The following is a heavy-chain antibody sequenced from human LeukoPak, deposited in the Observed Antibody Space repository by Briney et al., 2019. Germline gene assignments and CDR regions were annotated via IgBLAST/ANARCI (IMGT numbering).Heavy chain of an antibody. CDR1: GYTFTSYD. Sequence: ASVKVSCKASGYTFTSYDIKWVRQAAGQGLEWMGWMNPNSGNTGYAQKFQGRVTMTRNTSISTAYMELSSLRSEDTAVYYCARTYYDFWSGYYSASNWFDPWGQGTLVTVSS. CDR3: ARTYYDFWSGYYSASNWFDP. J-gene: IGHJ5*02. D-gene: IGHD3-3*01. V-gene: IGHV1-8*01. CDR2: MNPNSGNT.